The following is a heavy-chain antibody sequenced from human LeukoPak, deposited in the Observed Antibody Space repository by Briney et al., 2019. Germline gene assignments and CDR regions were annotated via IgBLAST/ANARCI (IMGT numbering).Heavy chain of an antibody. CDR3: AKETEYSSTWHKEAVDN. CDR2: ISGSGGST. D-gene: IGHD6-6*01. Sequence: GGSLRLSCTASGFIFSSYAMTWVRQAPGKGLEWVSAISGSGGSTLYAESVRGRFTISRDNSRNTVELQMNSLRVEDTALYYCAKETEYSSTWHKEAVDNWGQGTLVTVSS. CDR1: GFIFSSYA. V-gene: IGHV3-23*01. J-gene: IGHJ4*02.